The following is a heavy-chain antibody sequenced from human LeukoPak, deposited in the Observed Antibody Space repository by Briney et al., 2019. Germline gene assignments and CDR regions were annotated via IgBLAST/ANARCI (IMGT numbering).Heavy chain of an antibody. V-gene: IGHV3-30*03. CDR1: GFTFSSYG. CDR3: VCYGIAPPY. CDR2: ISNDGRSI. J-gene: IGHJ4*02. Sequence: GGSLRLSCAASGFTFSSYGMHWVRQAPAKGLEWVAVISNDGRSIYYADSVKGRFTISRDNSKNTLYLQVNSLRAEDTAVYYCVCYGIAPPYWGQGTLVTVSS. D-gene: IGHD2-8*01.